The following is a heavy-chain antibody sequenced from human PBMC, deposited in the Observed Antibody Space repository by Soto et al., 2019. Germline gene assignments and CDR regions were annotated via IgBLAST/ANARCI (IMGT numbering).Heavy chain of an antibody. D-gene: IGHD2-15*01. CDR2: TYYRSRWYS. J-gene: IGHJ6*02. CDR3: ARSEEDSDYYYYGMDV. V-gene: IGHV6-1*01. CDR1: GDTVSSNSVA. Sequence: SQTLSLTCVGSGDTVSSNSVAWNWVRQSPSRGLEWLGRTYYRSRWYSDYTVSVRSRIDINADTSKNQVSLQLNSVTPEDTAVYYCARSEEDSDYYYYGMDVWGQGTTVTVSS.